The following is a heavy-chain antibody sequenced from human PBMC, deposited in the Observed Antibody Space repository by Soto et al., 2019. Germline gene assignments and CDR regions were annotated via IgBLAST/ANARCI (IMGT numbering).Heavy chain of an antibody. CDR2: MNPNSGNT. Sequence: ASVKVSCKASGYTFTSYDINCVRQATGQGLEWMGWMNPNSGNTGYAQKFQGRVTMTRNTSISTAYMELSSLRSEDTAVYYCARELGYCSGGSCSRYYYYYMDVWGKGTTVTVSS. V-gene: IGHV1-8*01. J-gene: IGHJ6*03. CDR1: GYTFTSYD. CDR3: ARELGYCSGGSCSRYYYYYMDV. D-gene: IGHD2-15*01.